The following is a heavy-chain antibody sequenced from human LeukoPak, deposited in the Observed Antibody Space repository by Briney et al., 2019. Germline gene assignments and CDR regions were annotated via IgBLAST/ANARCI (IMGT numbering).Heavy chain of an antibody. CDR1: GFTFSDYY. V-gene: IGHV3-11*01. J-gene: IGHJ5*02. CDR3: ARAAGWFDP. CDR2: ISSSSNNI. Sequence: GGSLRLSCAASGFTFSDYYMTWIRQAPGKGLEWVPYISSSSNNIHYANSVRGRFTISRDNAKNSVYLQVNSLRAEDTAIYYCARAAGWFDPWGQGTLVTVSS.